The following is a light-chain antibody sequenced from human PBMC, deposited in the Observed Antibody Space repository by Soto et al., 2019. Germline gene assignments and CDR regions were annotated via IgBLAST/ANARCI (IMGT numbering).Light chain of an antibody. CDR3: QQYKGYST. CDR1: QSGRNW. CDR2: AST. Sequence: QMAPSPTPLFASVRDRSHIPFRASQSGRNWLAWYQQKPGRAPQLLIYASTTLEPGAPSLFRGSGSGTEFTLTINGLQPDDFATYSCQQYKGYSTFGRGTKVDIK. J-gene: IGKJ1*01. V-gene: IGKV1-5*01.